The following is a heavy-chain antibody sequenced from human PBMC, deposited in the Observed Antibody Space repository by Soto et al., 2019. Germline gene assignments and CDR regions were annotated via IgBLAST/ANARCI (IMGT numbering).Heavy chain of an antibody. Sequence: PGGSLRLSCAASGFMVRNNYMSWVRQAPGKGLEWVSVIYSGGATYYADSVKGRFTISRDNSKNTLYLLMNSLRVEDTAAYYCARDGVTSYGMDVWGLGTTVTVSS. CDR2: IYSGGAT. CDR3: ARDGVTSYGMDV. D-gene: IGHD4-4*01. V-gene: IGHV3-53*01. J-gene: IGHJ6*02. CDR1: GFMVRNNY.